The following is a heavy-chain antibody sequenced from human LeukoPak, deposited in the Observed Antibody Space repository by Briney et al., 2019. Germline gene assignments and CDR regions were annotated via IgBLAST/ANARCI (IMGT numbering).Heavy chain of an antibody. V-gene: IGHV3-7*01. CDR2: INQDGSEE. CDR1: GGTFSNYW. Sequence: GGSLRLSCAASGGTFSNYWMTWVRQAPGKGLEWVAHINQDGSEEHYMDSVKARFTISRDNAKNSLSLQMNSLRADDTAVYYCVRDGGVSGYDLLDYWGQGTLVTVSS. CDR3: VRDGGVSGYDLLDY. J-gene: IGHJ4*02. D-gene: IGHD5-12*01.